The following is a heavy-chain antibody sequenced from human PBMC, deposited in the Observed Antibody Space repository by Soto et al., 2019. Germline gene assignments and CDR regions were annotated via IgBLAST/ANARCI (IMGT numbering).Heavy chain of an antibody. CDR2: LTDSGGST. J-gene: IGHJ6*02. Sequence: GGSLRLSCAAFGFTFRSYAMSWVRQAPGKGLEWVSALTDSGGSTYYADSVQGRFTISRDNSKNTLYLQMNSLGAEDTAVYYCAKDYSRNWYPGRGMGVWGQGTTVTVSS. D-gene: IGHD5-18*01. CDR1: GFTFRSYA. CDR3: AKDYSRNWYPGRGMGV. V-gene: IGHV3-23*01.